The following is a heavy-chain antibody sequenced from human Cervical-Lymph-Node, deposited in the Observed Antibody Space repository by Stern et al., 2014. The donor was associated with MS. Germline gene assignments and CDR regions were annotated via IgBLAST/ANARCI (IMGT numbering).Heavy chain of an antibody. CDR2: ISYDGKNQ. J-gene: IGHJ4*02. CDR3: AKDLSYTWSFDY. CDR1: GFSFYTHG. Sequence: VQLVESGGGVVQPGTSLRLSCAASGFSFYTHGMHWVRQAPGKGLEWVAFISYDGKNQYYADSVSGRFTISRDNPKKTLSLQLDSLRVKDTAVYHCAKDLSYTWSFDYWGQGTLLAVSS. V-gene: IGHV3-30*18. D-gene: IGHD1-26*01.